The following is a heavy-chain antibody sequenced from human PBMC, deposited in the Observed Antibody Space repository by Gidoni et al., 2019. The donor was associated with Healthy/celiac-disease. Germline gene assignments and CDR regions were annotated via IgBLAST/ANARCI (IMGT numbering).Heavy chain of an antibody. CDR1: GYTFTSYY. V-gene: IGHV1-46*01. CDR3: ARDMNSSGWGRYFQH. J-gene: IGHJ1*01. D-gene: IGHD6-19*01. CDR2: INPSGGST. Sequence: QVQLVQSGAEVKKPGASVKVSCKASGYTFTSYYMHWVRQAPGQGLEWMGIINPSGGSTSYAQKFQGRVTMTRDTSTSTVYMELSSLRSEDTAVYYCARDMNSSGWGRYFQHWGQGTLVTVSS.